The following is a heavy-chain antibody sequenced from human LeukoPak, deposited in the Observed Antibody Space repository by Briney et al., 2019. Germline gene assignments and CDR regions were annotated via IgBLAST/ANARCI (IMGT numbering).Heavy chain of an antibody. Sequence: SETLSLTCAVYGGSFSGYYWSWIRQPPGKGLEWIGEINHSGSTNYKPSLKSRVTISVDTSKNQFSLKLSSVTAADTAVYYCTTESGSYDWGQGTLVTVSS. CDR2: INHSGST. D-gene: IGHD1-26*01. CDR1: GGSFSGYY. J-gene: IGHJ4*02. V-gene: IGHV4-34*01. CDR3: TTESGSYD.